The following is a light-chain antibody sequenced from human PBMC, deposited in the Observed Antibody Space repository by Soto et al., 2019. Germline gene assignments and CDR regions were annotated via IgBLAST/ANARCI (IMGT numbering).Light chain of an antibody. CDR2: GNN. Sequence: QSVLTQPPSVSGAPGQRVTISCTGSSSNIGANYDVHWCQHRPGTAPKLLIFGNNNRPSGVPDRFSGSKSGTSASLAITGLQAEDEGDYYCQSYDSTLSARYVFGTGTKVTVL. CDR3: QSYDSTLSARYV. J-gene: IGLJ1*01. CDR1: SSNIGANYD. V-gene: IGLV1-40*01.